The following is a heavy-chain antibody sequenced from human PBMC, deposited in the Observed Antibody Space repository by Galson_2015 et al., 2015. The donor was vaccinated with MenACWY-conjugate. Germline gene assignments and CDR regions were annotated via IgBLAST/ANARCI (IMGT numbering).Heavy chain of an antibody. CDR3: TRGIGGYGRSHP. Sequence: SLRLSCAASEFTLSGYWMHWVRQAPGKGLVWVSRINSDGSSTSYAESVKGRFTISRDNAKNTLYLQMNSLGAEDTAVYYCTRGIGGYGRSHPWGQGTLVTVSS. J-gene: IGHJ5*02. V-gene: IGHV3-74*01. CDR2: INSDGSST. CDR1: EFTLSGYW. D-gene: IGHD1-26*01.